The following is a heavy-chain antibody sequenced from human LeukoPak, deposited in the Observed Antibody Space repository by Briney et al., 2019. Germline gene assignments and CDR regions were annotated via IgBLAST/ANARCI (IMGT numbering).Heavy chain of an antibody. Sequence: PSETLSLTCTVSGYSISSGYYWGWIRQPPGKGLEWIGSIYHSGSTYYNPSLKSRVTISVDTSKNQFSLKLSSVTAADTAVYYCARDQARELWDAFDIWGQGTMVTASS. V-gene: IGHV4-38-2*02. CDR2: IYHSGST. D-gene: IGHD1-26*01. CDR3: ARDQARELWDAFDI. CDR1: GYSISSGYY. J-gene: IGHJ3*02.